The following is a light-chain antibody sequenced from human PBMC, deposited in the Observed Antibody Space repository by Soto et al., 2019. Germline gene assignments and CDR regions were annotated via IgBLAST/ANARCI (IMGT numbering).Light chain of an antibody. CDR2: GAS. Sequence: EIVLTQSPGTLSLSPGERATLSCRASQSVSSSYLAWYQQKPGQAPRLLIYGASSRATGIPDRFSGSGSGTDFTLTISSLQPEDFAAYYCQQNDSTPPTFGQGTKVDIK. CDR1: QSVSSSY. V-gene: IGKV3-20*01. CDR3: QQNDSTPPT. J-gene: IGKJ1*01.